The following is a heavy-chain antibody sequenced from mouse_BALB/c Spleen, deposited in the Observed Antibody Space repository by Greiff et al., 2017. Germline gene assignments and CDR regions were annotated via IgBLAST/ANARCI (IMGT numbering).Heavy chain of an antibody. D-gene: IGHD1-1*02. CDR1: GFAFSSYD. J-gene: IGHJ4*01. V-gene: IGHV5-12-1*01. CDR2: ISSGGGST. Sequence: EVQGVESGGGLVKPGGSLKLSCAASGFAFSSYDMSWVRQTPEKRLEWVAYISSGGGSTYYPDTVKGRFTISRDNAKNTLYLQMSSLKTEDTAMYYSARCPCDGGGGSDAMDYWGQGTSVTVSS. CDR3: ARCPCDGGGGSDAMDY.